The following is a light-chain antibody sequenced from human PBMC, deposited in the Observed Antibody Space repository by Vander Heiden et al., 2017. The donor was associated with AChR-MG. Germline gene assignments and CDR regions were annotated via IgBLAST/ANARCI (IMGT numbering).Light chain of an antibody. CDR2: GAS. CDR1: QSVSSN. CDR3: QQYNNWPET. Sequence: EIAMTQSPATRSASPGERATLSCRASQSVSSNLAWYQQKPGQAPRLLIYGASTRATGIPARFSGSGSGTEFTLTISSLQSEDFAVYYCQQYNNWPETFGQGTKVEIK. V-gene: IGKV3-15*01. J-gene: IGKJ1*01.